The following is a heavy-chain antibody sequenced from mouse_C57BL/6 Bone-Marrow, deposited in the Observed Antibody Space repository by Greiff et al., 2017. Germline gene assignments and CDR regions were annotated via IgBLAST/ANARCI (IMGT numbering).Heavy chain of an antibody. CDR2: INYDGSST. J-gene: IGHJ3*01. V-gene: IGHV5-16*01. Sequence: DVMLVESEGGLVQPGSSMKLSCTASGFTFSDYYMAWVRQVPEKGLEWVANINYDGSSTYYLDSLKSRFIISRDNAKNILYLQMSSLKSEDTATYYCARGGTTVVAPFAYWGQGTLVTVSA. D-gene: IGHD1-1*01. CDR1: GFTFSDYY. CDR3: ARGGTTVVAPFAY.